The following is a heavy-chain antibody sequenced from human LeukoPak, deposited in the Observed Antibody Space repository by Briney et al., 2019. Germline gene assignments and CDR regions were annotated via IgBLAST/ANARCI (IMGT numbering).Heavy chain of an antibody. V-gene: IGHV3-7*04. CDR2: IKQDGSKK. Sequence: GGSLRLSCVAFGFPFSSYWMTWVRQAPGKGLEWVANIKQDGSKKSYVDSVKGRFTISRDNAKNSLYLQMNSLRAEDTAIYYCTRVGYIDEGIDYWGQGALVTVSS. J-gene: IGHJ4*02. CDR3: TRVGYIDEGIDY. D-gene: IGHD5-24*01. CDR1: GFPFSSYW.